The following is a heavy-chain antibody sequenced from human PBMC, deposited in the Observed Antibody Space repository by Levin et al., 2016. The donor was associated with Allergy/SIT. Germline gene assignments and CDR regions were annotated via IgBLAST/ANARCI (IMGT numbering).Heavy chain of an antibody. CDR3: AREHYDFWSGYYVHYYYYMDV. Sequence: PGKGLEWIGEINHSGSTNYNPSLKSRVTISVDTSKNQFSLKLSSVTAADTAVYYCAREHYDFWSGYYVHYYYYMDVWGKGTTVTVSS. CDR2: INHSGST. J-gene: IGHJ6*03. D-gene: IGHD3-3*01. V-gene: IGHV4-34*01.